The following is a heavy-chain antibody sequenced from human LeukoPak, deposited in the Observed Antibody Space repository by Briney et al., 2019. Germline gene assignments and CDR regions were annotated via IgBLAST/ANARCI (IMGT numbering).Heavy chain of an antibody. CDR2: ISPDGRAT. Sequence: PGGSLRLSCEGSGFTFSNFWMAWVRQAPGKGPEWVANISPDGRATFYVDSVKGRVTISRDNVKNSLYLQKYSLRVEDTAVYYCVRSIDYWGQGTLVTVSS. V-gene: IGHV3-7*01. CDR1: GFTFSNFW. J-gene: IGHJ4*02. CDR3: VRSIDY.